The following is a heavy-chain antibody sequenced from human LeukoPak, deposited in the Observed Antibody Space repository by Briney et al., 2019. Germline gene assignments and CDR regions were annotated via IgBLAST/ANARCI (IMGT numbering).Heavy chain of an antibody. Sequence: SETLSLTCAVSGYSISSGYYWGRIRQPPGKGLEWIGSIYHSGSTYYNPSLKSRVTISVDTSKNQFSLKLSSVTAADTAVYYCARDSHIAVAVDFDYWGQGTLVTVSA. CDR1: GYSISSGYY. D-gene: IGHD6-13*01. V-gene: IGHV4-38-2*02. J-gene: IGHJ4*02. CDR3: ARDSHIAVAVDFDY. CDR2: IYHSGST.